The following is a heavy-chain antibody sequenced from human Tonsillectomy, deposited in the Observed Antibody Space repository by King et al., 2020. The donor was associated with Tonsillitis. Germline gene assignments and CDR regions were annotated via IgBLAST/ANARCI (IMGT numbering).Heavy chain of an antibody. J-gene: IGHJ5*02. D-gene: IGHD4-17*01. CDR2: IHYSGNA. CDR1: GDFISSGGHF. V-gene: IGHV4-30-4*07. Sequence: QLQESGPGLVKPSQTLSLTCGVSGDFISSGGHFWSWIRQPPGKGLEWIGYIHYSGNAYYNPSLKSRLTISVDTFKNQFSLTLSSMIAADTAVYYCASRTVNWFDPWGQGILVTVSS. CDR3: ASRTVNWFDP.